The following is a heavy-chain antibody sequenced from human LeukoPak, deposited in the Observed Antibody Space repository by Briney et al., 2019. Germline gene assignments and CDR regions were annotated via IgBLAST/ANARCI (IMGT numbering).Heavy chain of an antibody. CDR1: KFTFSSYA. V-gene: IGHV3-23*01. D-gene: IGHD6-19*01. CDR3: AKGSYSSGWS. CDR2: VNDAGGST. Sequence: GGSLRLSCAASKFTFSSYAMSWVRQAPGKGLEWVSGVNDAGGSTYYADSVKGRFTISRDNSKNTLYLQLNGLRAEDTAVFYCAKGSYSSGWSWGQGTLVTVSS. J-gene: IGHJ1*01.